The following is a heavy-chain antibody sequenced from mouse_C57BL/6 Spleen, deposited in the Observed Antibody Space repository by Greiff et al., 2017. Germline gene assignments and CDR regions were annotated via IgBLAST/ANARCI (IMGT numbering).Heavy chain of an antibody. CDR2: IYPGNGDT. CDR3: ARSDYGSSYGYAMDY. V-gene: IGHV1-12*01. CDR1: GYTFTSYN. J-gene: IGHJ4*01. D-gene: IGHD1-1*01. Sequence: LQQSGAELVRPGASVKMSCKASGYTFTSYNMHWVKQTPRQGLEWIGAIYPGNGDTSYNQKFKGKATLTVDKSSSTAYMQLSSLTSEDSAVYFCARSDYGSSYGYAMDYWGQGTSVTVSS.